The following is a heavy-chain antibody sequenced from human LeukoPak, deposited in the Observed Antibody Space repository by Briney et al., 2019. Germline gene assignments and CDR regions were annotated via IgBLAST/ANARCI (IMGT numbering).Heavy chain of an antibody. CDR1: GYTFTGYY. CDR2: ISAYNGNT. V-gene: IGHV1-18*04. Sequence: ASVKVSCKASGYTFTGYYMHWVRQAPGQGLEWMGWISAYNGNTNYAQKLQGRVTMTTDTSTSTAYMELRSLRSDDTAVYYCATGDYYYDSSGYYYFSYWGQGTLVTVSS. D-gene: IGHD3-22*01. CDR3: ATGDYYYDSSGYYYFSY. J-gene: IGHJ4*02.